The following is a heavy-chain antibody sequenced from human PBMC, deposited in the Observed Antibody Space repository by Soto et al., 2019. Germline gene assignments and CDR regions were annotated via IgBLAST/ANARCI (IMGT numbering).Heavy chain of an antibody. CDR2: ISAYNGNT. Sequence: ASVKVCSEASGVAFTSYAMDWVLQAPGQGLEWMGWISAYNGNTNYAQKLQGRVTMTTDTSTSTAYMELRSLRSDDTAVYYCARVLGIAAAALDYWGQGTLVTVSS. CDR1: GVAFTSYA. D-gene: IGHD6-13*01. CDR3: ARVLGIAAAALDY. J-gene: IGHJ4*02. V-gene: IGHV1-18*01.